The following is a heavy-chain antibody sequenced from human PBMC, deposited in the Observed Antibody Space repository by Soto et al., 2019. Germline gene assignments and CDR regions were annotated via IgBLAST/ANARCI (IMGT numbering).Heavy chain of an antibody. Sequence: QVQLVQSGAEVKKPGSSVKVSCKASGGTFSSYSINWMRQAPGQGLKWMGEIIPIFGTANYAQKFQGRVTITPDEPTSTGYLELRSLTSADTAVYYCARDGGRHSGGIGCWGQGTLVTVSS. D-gene: IGHD1-26*01. CDR3: ARDGGRHSGGIGC. CDR1: GGTFSSYS. V-gene: IGHV1-69*01. J-gene: IGHJ4*02. CDR2: IIPIFGTA.